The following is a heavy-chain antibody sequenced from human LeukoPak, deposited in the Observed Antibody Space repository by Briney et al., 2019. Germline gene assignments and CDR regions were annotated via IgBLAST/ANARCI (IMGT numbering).Heavy chain of an antibody. J-gene: IGHJ4*02. Sequence: ASVKVSCKASSYTFSNYGMSWVRQAPGQGLEWMGWISGSSDNTNYAQKVQGRVTMTTDTSTSTAYMELRSLRSDDTAVYYCARGGWTITDYDYWGQGPLVTVSS. CDR3: ARGGWTITDYDY. V-gene: IGHV1-18*04. CDR1: SYTFSNYG. D-gene: IGHD1-20*01. CDR2: ISGSSDNT.